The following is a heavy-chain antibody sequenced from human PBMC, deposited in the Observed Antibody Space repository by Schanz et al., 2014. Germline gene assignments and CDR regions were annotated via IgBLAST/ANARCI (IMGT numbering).Heavy chain of an antibody. D-gene: IGHD3-10*01. CDR2: INAGSNHT. CDR3: AKGSGSGTYSHLDY. CDR1: GFIFSDYY. V-gene: IGHV3-11*06. J-gene: IGHJ4*02. Sequence: QVQLVESGGGLVKPGGSLRLSCAASGFIFSDYYMSWIRQAPGKGMECIAYINAGSNHTYFAESVKGRFTISRDNAKNSLYLQMNSLGLEDTGVYFCAKGSGSGTYSHLDYWGQGTLVTVSS.